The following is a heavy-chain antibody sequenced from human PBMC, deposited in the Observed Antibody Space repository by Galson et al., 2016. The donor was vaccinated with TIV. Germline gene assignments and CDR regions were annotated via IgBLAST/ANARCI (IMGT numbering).Heavy chain of an antibody. D-gene: IGHD6-13*01. CDR1: GGTFRTYS. J-gene: IGHJ4*02. Sequence: SVKVSCKASGGTFRTYSFNWVRQTPGQGLQWMGRIIPILGLANYAQKFQGRVTITADTSMSTAYMELSSLRSEDTAVYYCARDMKSGYSSSWPPLDYWGQGTLVTVSS. CDR2: IIPILGLA. CDR3: ARDMKSGYSSSWPPLDY. V-gene: IGHV1-69*04.